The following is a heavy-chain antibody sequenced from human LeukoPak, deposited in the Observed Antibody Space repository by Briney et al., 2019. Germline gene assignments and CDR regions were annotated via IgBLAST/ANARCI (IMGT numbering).Heavy chain of an antibody. CDR3: ARQTGGY. CDR1: GYSFTNFW. V-gene: IGHV5-10-1*01. J-gene: IGHJ4*02. D-gene: IGHD1-14*01. CDR2: INPSDSYT. Sequence: GESLQISCKGSGYSFTNFWISWVRQMPGKALEWMGRINPSDSYTDYSPSFQGHVTISADKSIGTAYLQWNTLKASDTAMYYCARQTGGYWGQGTLVTVSS.